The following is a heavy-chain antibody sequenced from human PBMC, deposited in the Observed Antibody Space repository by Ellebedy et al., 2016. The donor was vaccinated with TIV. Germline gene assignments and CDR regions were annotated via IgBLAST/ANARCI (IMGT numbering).Heavy chain of an antibody. CDR2: ISGSGGST. CDR3: AKVSWTTVTEDY. CDR1: GFAFSSYA. Sequence: GGSLRLXXAASGFAFSSYAMSWVRQAPGKGLEWVSAISGSGGSTYYADSVKGRFTISRDNSKNTLYLQMNSLRAEDTAVYYCAKVSWTTVTEDYWGQGTLVTVSS. V-gene: IGHV3-23*01. D-gene: IGHD4-17*01. J-gene: IGHJ4*02.